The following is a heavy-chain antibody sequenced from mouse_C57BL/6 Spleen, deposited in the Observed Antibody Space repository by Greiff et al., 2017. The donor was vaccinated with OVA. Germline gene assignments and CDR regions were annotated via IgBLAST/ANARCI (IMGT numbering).Heavy chain of an antibody. J-gene: IGHJ3*01. CDR3: ARRHYYGSGSWFAY. CDR1: GFSLTSYG. Sequence: QVQLQQSGPGLVQPSPSLSITCTVSGFSLTSYGVHWVRQSPGKGLEWLGVIWRGGSTDYNAAFISSLSISKDNSKSQVFFKMNSLKAEDTAIYYCARRHYYGSGSWFAYWGKGTLVTVSA. V-gene: IGHV2-2*01. D-gene: IGHD1-1*01. CDR2: IWRGGST.